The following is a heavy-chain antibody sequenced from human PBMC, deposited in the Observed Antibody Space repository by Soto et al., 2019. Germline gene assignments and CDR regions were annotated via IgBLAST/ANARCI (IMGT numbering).Heavy chain of an antibody. CDR2: ISWNSGSI. CDR3: AKDMYSSSWTFDY. V-gene: IGHV3-9*01. CDR1: GFTFDDYA. D-gene: IGHD6-13*01. J-gene: IGHJ4*02. Sequence: EVQLVESGGGLVQPGRSLRLSCAASGFTFDDYAMHWVRQAPGKGLEWVSGISWNSGSIGYADSVKGRFTISRDNAKNSLYLQMNRLRAEDTALYYCAKDMYSSSWTFDYWGQGTLVTVSS.